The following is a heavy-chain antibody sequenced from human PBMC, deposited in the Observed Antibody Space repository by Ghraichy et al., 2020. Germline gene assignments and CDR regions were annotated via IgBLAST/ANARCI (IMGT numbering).Heavy chain of an antibody. D-gene: IGHD3-3*01. CDR2: INHSGST. V-gene: IGHV4-34*01. Sequence: SETLSLTCAVYGGSFSGYYWSWIRQPPGKGLEWIGEINHSGSTNYNPSLKSRVTISVDTSKNQFSLKLSSVTAADTAVYYCARAGYYDFCREENTQMDTPRFCYYYYGMDVWGQGTTVTVSS. CDR1: GGSFSGYY. J-gene: IGHJ6*02. CDR3: ARAGYYDFCREENTQMDTPRFCYYYYGMDV.